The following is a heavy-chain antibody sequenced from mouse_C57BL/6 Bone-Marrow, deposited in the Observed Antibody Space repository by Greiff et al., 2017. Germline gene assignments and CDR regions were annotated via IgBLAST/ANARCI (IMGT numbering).Heavy chain of an antibody. J-gene: IGHJ3*01. D-gene: IGHD2-4*01. Sequence: EVQLQESGPELVKPGASVKISCKASGYSFTGYYMNWVKRSPEKSLEWIGEINPSTGGTTYNQKFKAKATLTVDKSSSTAYMQLKSLTSEDSAVYYGARGGIYYDDVSYWGQGTLVTVSA. V-gene: IGHV1-42*01. CDR2: INPSTGGT. CDR3: ARGGIYYDDVSY. CDR1: GYSFTGYY.